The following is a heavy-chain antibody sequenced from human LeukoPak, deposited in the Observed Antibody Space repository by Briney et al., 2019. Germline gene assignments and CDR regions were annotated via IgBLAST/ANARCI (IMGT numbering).Heavy chain of an antibody. J-gene: IGHJ4*02. CDR1: GGSISSYY. Sequence: PSETLSLTCTVSGGSISSYYWSWIRQPPGKGLEWIGYIYHSGSTNYNPSLKSRVTISVDTPKNQFSLKLSSVTAADTAVYYCARDGYSGNDGLWGQGTLVTVSS. CDR3: ARDGYSGNDGL. CDR2: IYHSGST. D-gene: IGHD5-12*01. V-gene: IGHV4-59*01.